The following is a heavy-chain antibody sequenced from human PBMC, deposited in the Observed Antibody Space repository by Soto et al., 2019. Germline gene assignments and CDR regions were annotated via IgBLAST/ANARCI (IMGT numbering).Heavy chain of an antibody. CDR1: GGSVISDTHY. V-gene: IGHV4-61*01. J-gene: IGHJ6*02. CDR2: IYSSGST. CDR3: ARFVRSCSGTTCYTRADV. D-gene: IGHD2-2*02. Sequence: SKTLSLTGTVSGGSVISDTHYWIWIRQPPGKRLEWIGFIYSSGSTNYNPSLKSRVTMSVDTSKNQFSLKLRSVIVADTAVYHCARFVRSCSGTTCYTRADVWGQGTTVTVSS.